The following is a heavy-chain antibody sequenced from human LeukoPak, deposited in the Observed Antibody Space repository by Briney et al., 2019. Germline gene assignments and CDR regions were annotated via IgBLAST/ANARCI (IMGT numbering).Heavy chain of an antibody. CDR1: GGTFSSYA. Sequence: SVKVSCKASGGTFSSYAISWVRQAPGQGLEWMGRIIPILGIANYAQKFQGRVTITADKSTSTAYMELSSLRSEDTAVYYCARSPEPYGSGSIVFDYWGQGTLVTVTS. D-gene: IGHD3-10*01. CDR2: IIPILGIA. V-gene: IGHV1-69*04. J-gene: IGHJ4*02. CDR3: ARSPEPYGSGSIVFDY.